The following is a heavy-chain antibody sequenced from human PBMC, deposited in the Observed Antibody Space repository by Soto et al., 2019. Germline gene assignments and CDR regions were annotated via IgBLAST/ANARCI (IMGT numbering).Heavy chain of an antibody. CDR1: GFTFSNYD. J-gene: IGHJ4*02. CDR2: IGTAGDT. D-gene: IGHD2-15*01. Sequence: EVQLVESGGGLVQPGGSLRLSCAASGFTFSNYDMHCVRQVTGKGLEWVSNIGTAGDTYYPGSVKGRFTISRENAKNSLYLQMNSLRAEDTAVYYCARGRLISLYYFDYWGQGTLVTVSS. CDR3: ARGRLISLYYFDY. V-gene: IGHV3-13*01.